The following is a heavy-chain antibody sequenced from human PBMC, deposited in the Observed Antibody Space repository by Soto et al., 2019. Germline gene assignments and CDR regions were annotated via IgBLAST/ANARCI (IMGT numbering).Heavy chain of an antibody. CDR1: SDSISSYY. J-gene: IGHJ4*02. V-gene: IGHV4-59*08. D-gene: IGHD6-19*01. CDR2: TDYSGNT. CDR3: ARAVGDPLYHLDY. Sequence: QVQLQESGPGLVRPSETLSLTCTVSSDSISSYYWIWIRQSPGKGLEWIGYTDYSGNTNYNPSLKSRVTISGDTSKNQFSLRLSSVTAADAAVYYCARAVGDPLYHLDYWGQGTLVTVSS.